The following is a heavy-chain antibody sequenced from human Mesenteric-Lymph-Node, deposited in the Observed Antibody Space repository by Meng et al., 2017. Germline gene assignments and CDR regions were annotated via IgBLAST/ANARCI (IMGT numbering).Heavy chain of an antibody. D-gene: IGHD6-19*01. Sequence: GSLRLSCTVSGYSISSGYYWGWIRQPPGKGLEWIGSIYYSGSTYYNPSLKSRVTISVDTSKNQFSLKLSSVTAADTAVYYCARDFSRIAVAGLFDYWGQGTLVTVSS. CDR1: GYSISSGYY. CDR2: IYYSGST. J-gene: IGHJ4*02. V-gene: IGHV4-38-2*02. CDR3: ARDFSRIAVAGLFDY.